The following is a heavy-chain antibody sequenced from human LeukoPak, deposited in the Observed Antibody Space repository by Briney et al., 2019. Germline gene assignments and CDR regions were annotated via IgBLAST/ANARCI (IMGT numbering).Heavy chain of an antibody. CDR2: IRYDGSNE. D-gene: IGHD3-22*01. V-gene: IGHV3-30*02. J-gene: IGHJ4*02. Sequence: PGGSLRLSCAASGFTFSSYGMHWVRQAPGKGLEWVAFIRYDGSNEYYTDSVKGRFTISRDNSKNTLYLQMNSLRVEDTAVYHCARDSNGNGYYYTDYWGQGTLVSVSS. CDR1: GFTFSSYG. CDR3: ARDSNGNGYYYTDY.